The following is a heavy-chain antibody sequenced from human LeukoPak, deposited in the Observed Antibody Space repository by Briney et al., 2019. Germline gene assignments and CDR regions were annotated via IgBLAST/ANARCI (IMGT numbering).Heavy chain of an antibody. Sequence: SETLSLTCAVYGGSFSDYYWSWIRQPPGKGLEWIGEINHSGSTNYNPSLKSRVTISVDTSKNQFSLKLSSVTAADTAVYYCARLRLGYCSSTSCHLVSDYYGMDVWGKGTTVTVSS. CDR1: GGSFSDYY. CDR2: INHSGST. D-gene: IGHD2-2*01. V-gene: IGHV4-34*01. J-gene: IGHJ6*04. CDR3: ARLRLGYCSSTSCHLVSDYYGMDV.